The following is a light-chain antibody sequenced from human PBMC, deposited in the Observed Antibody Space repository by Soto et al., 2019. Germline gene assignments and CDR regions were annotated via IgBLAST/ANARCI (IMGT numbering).Light chain of an antibody. CDR2: SAS. J-gene: IGKJ5*01. Sequence: DIQVTQSPPSLSAAVGDRVTISCRASQIIVTYLNWYQHKPGKAPKLLVYSASTLQSGVPSRFRGSGSGTDFTLTISSLQPDDFATYYCQQSYSTPITFGQGTRLEIK. V-gene: IGKV1-39*01. CDR1: QIIVTY. CDR3: QQSYSTPIT.